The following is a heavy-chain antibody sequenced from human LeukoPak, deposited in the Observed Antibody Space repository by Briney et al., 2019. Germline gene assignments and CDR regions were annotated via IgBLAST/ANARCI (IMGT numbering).Heavy chain of an antibody. J-gene: IGHJ6*02. CDR2: MNPNSGNT. D-gene: IGHD3-3*01. V-gene: IGHV1-8*01. CDR1: GYTFTSYD. Sequence: ASVKVSCKASGYTFTSYDINWVRQATGQGLEWMGWMNPNSGNTGYAQKFQGRVTMTRNTSISTAYMELSSLRSEDTAVYYCASRTYYDFWSGYYYYYYGMDVWGQGTTVTVSS. CDR3: ASRTYYDFWSGYYYYYYGMDV.